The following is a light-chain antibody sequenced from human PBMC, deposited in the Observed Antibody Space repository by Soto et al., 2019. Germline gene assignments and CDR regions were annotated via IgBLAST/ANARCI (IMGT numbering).Light chain of an antibody. CDR2: EVS. V-gene: IGLV2-18*02. Sequence: QSALTQPPSVSGSPGQSVTISCTGTSRDVGSYNGVSWYQQPPGTAPKLIIYEVSNRPSGVPDRFSGSKSGNTASLTISGLQAEDEADYYCCSYTLSSTYVFGTGTKLTVL. J-gene: IGLJ1*01. CDR3: CSYTLSSTYV. CDR1: SRDVGSYNG.